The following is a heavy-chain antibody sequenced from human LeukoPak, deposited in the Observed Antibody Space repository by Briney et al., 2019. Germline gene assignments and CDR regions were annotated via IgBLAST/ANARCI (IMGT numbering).Heavy chain of an antibody. CDR3: ARTKPLTSGLRFDP. CDR1: GYTFSNCW. CDR2: IYPGDSDT. Sequence: GESLQISCKGSGYTFSNCWIGWVRQMPGKGLEWMGIIYPGDSDTRYSPSFQGQVTISADKSISTAYLQWSSLKASDTAMYYCARTKPLTSGLRFDPWGQGTLVTVSS. D-gene: IGHD6-19*01. V-gene: IGHV5-51*01. J-gene: IGHJ5*02.